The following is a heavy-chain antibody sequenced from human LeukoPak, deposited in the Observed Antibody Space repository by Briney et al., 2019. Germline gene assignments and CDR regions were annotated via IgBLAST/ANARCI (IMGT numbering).Heavy chain of an antibody. J-gene: IGHJ6*02. D-gene: IGHD2-2*01. CDR2: INHSGST. CDR3: ARGRRDIVVVPAAMAYYYYYGMDV. V-gene: IGHV4-34*01. Sequence: SETLSLTCAVYGVSFSGYYWSWIRQPPGKGLEWIGEINHSGSTNYNPSLKSRVTISVDTSKNQFSLKLSLVTAAATAVYYCARGRRDIVVVPAAMAYYYYYGMDVWGQGTTVTVSS. CDR1: GVSFSGYY.